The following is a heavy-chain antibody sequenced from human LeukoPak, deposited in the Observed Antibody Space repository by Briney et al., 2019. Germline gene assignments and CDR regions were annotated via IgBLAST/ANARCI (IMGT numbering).Heavy chain of an antibody. CDR1: GGSFSGYY. CDR3: ARHYSSCLDN. V-gene: IGHV4-34*01. J-gene: IGHJ4*02. Sequence: SETLCLTCAVYGGSFSGYYWSWIRQPPGKGLEWIGEVHHSGSTNYNPSLKSRVTISVDTSKNQFSLKLSSVTAADTAVYYCARHYSSCLDNWGQGTLVTVSS. CDR2: VHHSGST. D-gene: IGHD6-13*01.